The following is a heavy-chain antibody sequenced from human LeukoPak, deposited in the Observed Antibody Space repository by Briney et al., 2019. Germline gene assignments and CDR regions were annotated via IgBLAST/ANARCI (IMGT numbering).Heavy chain of an antibody. CDR1: GDSISSHY. CDR2: IYYSGST. Sequence: SETLSLTCTVSGDSISSHYWSWIRQPPGKGLEWIGYIYYSGSTTYNPSLTSRVTMSVDMSKNQFSLKLSSVTAADTAVYYCARHPSGGNPLEWWGQGTLVTVSS. CDR3: ARHPSGGNPLEW. V-gene: IGHV4-59*08. J-gene: IGHJ4*02. D-gene: IGHD4-23*01.